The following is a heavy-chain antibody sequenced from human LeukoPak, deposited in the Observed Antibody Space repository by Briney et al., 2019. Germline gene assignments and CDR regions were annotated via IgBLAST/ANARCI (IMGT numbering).Heavy chain of an antibody. Sequence: PGGSLRLSCAASGFTFSSYGMHWVRQAPGKGLEWVAVIWYDGSNKYYADSVKGRFTISRDNSKNTLYLQMNSLRAEDTAVYYCARTPNYYGSGRTEIDYWGQGTLVTVSS. J-gene: IGHJ4*02. CDR1: GFTFSSYG. CDR3: ARTPNYYGSGRTEIDY. V-gene: IGHV3-33*01. D-gene: IGHD3-10*01. CDR2: IWYDGSNK.